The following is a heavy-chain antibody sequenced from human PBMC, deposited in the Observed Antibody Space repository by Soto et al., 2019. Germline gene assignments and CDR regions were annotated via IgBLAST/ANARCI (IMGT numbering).Heavy chain of an antibody. CDR1: GFTFSSYA. V-gene: IGHV3-30-3*01. J-gene: IGHJ6*02. Sequence: PGGSLRLSCAASGFTFSSYAMHWVRQAPGKGLEWVAVISYDGSNKYYADSVKGRFTISRDNSKNTLYLQMNSLRAEDTAVYYCAREIYVGNHAGGRPRAYYYYGMDVWGQGTTVTVSS. CDR3: AREIYVGNHAGGRPRAYYYYGMDV. D-gene: IGHD3-16*01. CDR2: ISYDGSNK.